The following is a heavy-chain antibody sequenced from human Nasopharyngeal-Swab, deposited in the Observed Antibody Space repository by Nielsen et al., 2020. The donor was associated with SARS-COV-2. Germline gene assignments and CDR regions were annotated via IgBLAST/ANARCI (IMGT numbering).Heavy chain of an antibody. D-gene: IGHD1-26*01. CDR1: GFTFSSYA. CDR3: AKDKWELLTWGYYYYYGMDV. CDR2: ISGSGGST. J-gene: IGHJ6*02. Sequence: GEFLKISCAASGFTFSSYAMSWVRQAPGKGLEWVSAISGSGGSTYYADSVKGRFTISRDNSKNTLYLQMNSLRAEDAAVYYCAKDKWELLTWGYYYYYGMDVWGQGTTVTVSS. V-gene: IGHV3-23*01.